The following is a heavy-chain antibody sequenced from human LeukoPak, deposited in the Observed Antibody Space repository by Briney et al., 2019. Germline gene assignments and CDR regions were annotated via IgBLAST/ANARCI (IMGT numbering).Heavy chain of an antibody. CDR3: ARVYYDFWSGHRTNYYMDV. D-gene: IGHD3-3*01. CDR2: IYYSGST. Sequence: SSETLSLTCTVSGGSISSSSYYWGWIRQPPGKGLEWIGSIYYSGSTYYNPSLKSRVTISVDTSKNQFSLKLSSVTAADTAVYYCARVYYDFWSGHRTNYYMDVWGKGTTVTVSS. V-gene: IGHV4-39*01. J-gene: IGHJ6*03. CDR1: GGSISSSSYY.